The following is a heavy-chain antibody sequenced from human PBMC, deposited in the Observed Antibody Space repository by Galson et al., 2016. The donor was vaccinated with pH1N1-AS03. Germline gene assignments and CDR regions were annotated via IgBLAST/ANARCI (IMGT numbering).Heavy chain of an antibody. V-gene: IGHV1-69*06. D-gene: IGHD3-22*01. CDR3: ARGQFDYDSSGYYSY. Sequence: SVKVSCKASGVSFNNYAINWLRQAPGQGLEWRGGIIPVFGTPNYAQQFHGRVTIMADKSTTTAYMELSSLRSEDTAVYYCARGQFDYDSSGYYSYWGQGTLVTVSS. J-gene: IGHJ4*02. CDR1: GVSFNNYA. CDR2: IIPVFGTP.